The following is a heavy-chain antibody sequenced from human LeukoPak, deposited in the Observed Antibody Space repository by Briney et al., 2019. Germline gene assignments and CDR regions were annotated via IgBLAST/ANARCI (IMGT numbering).Heavy chain of an antibody. CDR2: ISAYNGNT. J-gene: IGHJ4*02. CDR1: GYTFTSYG. V-gene: IGHV1-18*01. D-gene: IGHD3-10*01. CDR3: ARDLGAYYGSGSHY. Sequence: ASVKVSCKASGYTFTSYGISWVRRAPGQGLEWMGWISAYNGNTNYAQKLQGRVTMTTDTSTSTAYMELRSLRSDDTAVYYCARDLGAYYGSGSHYWGQGTLVTVSS.